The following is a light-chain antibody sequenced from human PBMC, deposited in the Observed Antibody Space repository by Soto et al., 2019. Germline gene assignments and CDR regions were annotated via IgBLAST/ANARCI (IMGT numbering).Light chain of an antibody. Sequence: QSVLTQPASVSGSPGQSITISCSGTSSDVGSYNLVSWYQQHPGKAPKLMIYEVSKRPSGFSNRFSGSKSGSTASLTISGLQAEDEADYYCCSYAAGSTYVFGTGTKLTVL. J-gene: IGLJ1*01. CDR2: EVS. V-gene: IGLV2-23*02. CDR3: CSYAAGSTYV. CDR1: SSDVGSYNL.